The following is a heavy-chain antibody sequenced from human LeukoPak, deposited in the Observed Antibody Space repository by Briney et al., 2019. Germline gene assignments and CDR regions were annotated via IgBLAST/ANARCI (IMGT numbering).Heavy chain of an antibody. D-gene: IGHD6-6*01. CDR1: GGSFSGYY. V-gene: IGHV4-34*01. CDR3: ARGVKYSSSSWYYYYYMDV. CDR2: INHSGST. J-gene: IGHJ6*03. Sequence: SETLSLACAVYGGSFSGYYWSWIRQPPGKGLEWIGEINHSGSTNYNPSLKSRVTISVDTSKNQFSLKLSSVTAADTAVYYCARGVKYSSSSWYYYYYMDVWGKGTTVTVSS.